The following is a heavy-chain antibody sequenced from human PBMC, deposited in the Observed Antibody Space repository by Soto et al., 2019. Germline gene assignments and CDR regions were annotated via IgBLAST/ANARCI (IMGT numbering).Heavy chain of an antibody. CDR1: GFTFDDYA. CDR3: AREGWLPGYTDV. J-gene: IGHJ6*03. Sequence: PGGSLRLSCAASGFTFDDYAMHWVRQAPGKGLEWVSGISWNSGSIGYADSVKGRFTISRDNAKNSLYLQMNSLRAGDTAVYYCAREGWLPGYTDVWGKGTTVTVSS. D-gene: IGHD6-19*01. CDR2: ISWNSGSI. V-gene: IGHV3-9*01.